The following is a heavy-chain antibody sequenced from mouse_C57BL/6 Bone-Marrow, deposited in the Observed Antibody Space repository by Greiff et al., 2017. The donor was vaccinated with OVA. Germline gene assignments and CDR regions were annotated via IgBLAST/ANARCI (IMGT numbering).Heavy chain of an antibody. CDR3: AREGDYDGYWYFDV. J-gene: IGHJ1*03. CDR2: IWSGGST. Sequence: VQGVESGPGLVQPSQSLSITCTVSGFSLTSYGVHWVRQSPGKGLEWLGVIWSGGSTDYNAAFISRLSISKDNSKSQVFFKMNSLQADDTAIYYCAREGDYDGYWYFDVWGTGTTVTVSS. D-gene: IGHD2-4*01. CDR1: GFSLTSYG. V-gene: IGHV2-2*01.